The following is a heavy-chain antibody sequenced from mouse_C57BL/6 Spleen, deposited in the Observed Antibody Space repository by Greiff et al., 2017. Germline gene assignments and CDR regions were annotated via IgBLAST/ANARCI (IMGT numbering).Heavy chain of an antibody. V-gene: IGHV1-82*01. Sequence: VQLQQSGPELVKPGASVKISCKASGYAFSSSWMNWVKQRPGTGLEWIGRLYPGDGDTNYNGKFKGKATLTADKSSSKAYMQLSSLTSEDSAVYFCARGESSGYYYGDWGQGTTLTVSS. CDR2: LYPGDGDT. CDR1: GYAFSSSW. CDR3: ARGESSGYYYGD. D-gene: IGHD3-2*02. J-gene: IGHJ2*01.